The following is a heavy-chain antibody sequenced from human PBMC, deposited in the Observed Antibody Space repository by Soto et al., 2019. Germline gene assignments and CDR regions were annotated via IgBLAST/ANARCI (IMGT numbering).Heavy chain of an antibody. CDR2: IYWDDDK. CDR1: GFSLNDVGVG. CDR3: ARCGGALNWFDP. J-gene: IGHJ5*02. D-gene: IGHD2-21*01. V-gene: IGHV2-5*02. Sequence: QITLKESGPTLLRPTQTLTLTCVFSGFSLNDVGVGLGWIRQPPGKTLEWLGLIYWDDDKRYSPSLESRVAITKDTSRNQVVLTLTNMDIVDIATNYLARCGGALNWFDPWGQGTLVSVSS.